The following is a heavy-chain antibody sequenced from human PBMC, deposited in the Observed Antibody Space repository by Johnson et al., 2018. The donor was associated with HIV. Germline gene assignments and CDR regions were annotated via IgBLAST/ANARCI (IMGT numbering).Heavy chain of an antibody. D-gene: IGHD3-16*01. J-gene: IGHJ3*01. CDR2: ISGSGSII. V-gene: IGHV3-11*04. CDR3: ARSRHGGIQPSDAFDV. Sequence: QMQLVESGGGLVKPGVSLKLSCAVSGFTFSHHYMSWIRQTPGKGLQWVSYISGSGSIIYSTDSVQGRFTISRDNVKNSLYLQMDSLRPEDTAVYYCARSRHGGIQPSDAFDVWGQGTMVTVSS. CDR1: GFTFSHHY.